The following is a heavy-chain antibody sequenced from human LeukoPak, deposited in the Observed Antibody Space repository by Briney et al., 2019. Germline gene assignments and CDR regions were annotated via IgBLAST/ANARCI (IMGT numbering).Heavy chain of an antibody. D-gene: IGHD2-15*01. CDR2: IYYSGST. CDR3: ARIHRYCSGGACYVLDN. V-gene: IGHV4-59*01. Sequence: SETLSLTCAVYGGSFSGYYWSWIRQPPGKGLEWIGYIYYSGSTNYNPSFKSRITISVDTSRNQFSLQLSSVTAADTAVYYCARIHRYCSGGACYVLDNWGQGTLVDVSS. J-gene: IGHJ4*02. CDR1: GGSFSGYY.